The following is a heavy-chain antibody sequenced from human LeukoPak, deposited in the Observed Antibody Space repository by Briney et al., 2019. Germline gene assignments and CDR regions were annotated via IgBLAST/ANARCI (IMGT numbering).Heavy chain of an antibody. CDR3: ARADWGSIDY. Sequence: GGSLRLYCAASGFTFSHYWMTWVRQAPGKGLKWVAIIRPDANDGSYVDSVKGRFTISRDNAKNSLYLQVHSLRAEDTAVYFCARADWGSIDYWGQGALVTVSS. D-gene: IGHD7-27*01. V-gene: IGHV3-7*01. J-gene: IGHJ4*02. CDR2: IRPDANDG. CDR1: GFTFSHYW.